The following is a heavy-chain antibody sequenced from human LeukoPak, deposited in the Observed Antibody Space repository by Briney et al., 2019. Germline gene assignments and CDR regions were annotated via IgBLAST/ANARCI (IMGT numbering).Heavy chain of an antibody. J-gene: IGHJ4*02. CDR1: GGTFSSYA. CDR2: IIPIFGTA. D-gene: IGHD3-3*01. CDR3: ASDQTYDFWSGYFDY. V-gene: IGHV1-69*05. Sequence: ASVKVSCKASGGTFSSYAISWVRQAPGQGLEWMGGIIPIFGTATYAQKFQGRVTITTDESTSTAYMELSSLRSEDTAVYYCASDQTYDFWSGYFDYWGQGTLVTVSS.